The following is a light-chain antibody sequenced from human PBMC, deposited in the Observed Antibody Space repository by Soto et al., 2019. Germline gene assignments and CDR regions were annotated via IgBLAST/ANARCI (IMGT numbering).Light chain of an antibody. V-gene: IGKV1-5*03. J-gene: IGKJ2*01. CDR1: QSIGSS. Sequence: DIQMTQSPSTLSASVGDRVTITCRASQSIGSSLAWYQQKPGKAPKLLIYRASTLEDGVPSRFSGSRSWAAYSPTISSMQPDDFVTYYYQQHSGYSPYTFGQGTKLEI. CDR3: QQHSGYSPYT. CDR2: RAS.